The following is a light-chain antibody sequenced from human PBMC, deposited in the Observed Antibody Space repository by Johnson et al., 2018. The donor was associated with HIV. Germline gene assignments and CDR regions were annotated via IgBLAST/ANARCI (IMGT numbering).Light chain of an antibody. V-gene: IGLV1-51*01. CDR1: NSNIGNNY. CDR3: GTWDSSVSASYG. CDR2: DNN. J-gene: IGLJ1*01. Sequence: QSVLTQPPSVSAAPGQKVTISCSGSNSNIGNNYVSWYQQFPGTAPKVLIYDNNKRPSGIPDRFSGSKSGTSATLGITGLQTGDEADYYCGTWDSSVSASYGFGAGTKVTVL.